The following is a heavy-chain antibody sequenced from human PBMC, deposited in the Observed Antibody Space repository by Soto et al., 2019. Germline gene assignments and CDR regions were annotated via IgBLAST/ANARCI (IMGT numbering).Heavy chain of an antibody. J-gene: IGHJ4*02. CDR2: INYRGNT. Sequence: QLQPQESGPGLVKPSETLSLTCSVSGDSINSDNYYWRWIRQPPGKGLEWIGSINYRGNTYYNPSLKTRVNISLDKSKSQFSLKLKSVTAADSAVYFCARLEGLATISYYFDYWGQGTLVTVSS. CDR1: GDSINSDNYY. D-gene: IGHD3-9*01. V-gene: IGHV4-39*01. CDR3: ARLEGLATISYYFDY.